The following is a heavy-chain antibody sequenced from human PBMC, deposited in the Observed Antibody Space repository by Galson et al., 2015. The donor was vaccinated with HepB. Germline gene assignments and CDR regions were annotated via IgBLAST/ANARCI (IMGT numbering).Heavy chain of an antibody. CDR2: INPSGGST. CDR1: GYTFTSYY. V-gene: IGHV1-46*04. Sequence: SVKVSCKASGYTFTSYYMHWVRQAPGQGLEWMGIINPSGGSTSYAQKLQGRVTMTRDTSTGTVYMELSSLRSEDTAVYYCAREGGYCSGGSCYFDYWGQGTLVTVSS. J-gene: IGHJ4*02. D-gene: IGHD2-15*01. CDR3: AREGGYCSGGSCYFDY.